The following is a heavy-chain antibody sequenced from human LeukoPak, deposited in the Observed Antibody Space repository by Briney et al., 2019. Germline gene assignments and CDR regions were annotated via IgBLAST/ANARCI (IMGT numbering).Heavy chain of an antibody. CDR1: GGTFSSYA. CDR2: INPNSGGT. CDR3: ARDGVVVPAAPVYYYYYYMDV. Sequence: SSVKVSCKASGGTFSSYAISWVRQAPGQGLEWMGWINPNSGGTNYAQKFQGRVTMTRDTSISTAYMELSSLRSDDTAVYYCARDGVVVPAAPVYYYYYYMDVWGKGTTVTVSS. J-gene: IGHJ6*03. V-gene: IGHV1-2*02. D-gene: IGHD2-2*01.